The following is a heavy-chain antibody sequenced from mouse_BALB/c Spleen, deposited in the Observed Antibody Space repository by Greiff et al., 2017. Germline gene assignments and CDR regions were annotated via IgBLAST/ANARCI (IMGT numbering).Heavy chain of an antibody. CDR2: ISSGSSTI. J-gene: IGHJ1*01. V-gene: IGHV5-17*02. CDR1: GFTFSSFG. D-gene: IGHD1-1*01. CDR3: ARDGSSYWYFDV. Sequence: EVKVVESGGGLVQPGGSRKLSCAASGFTFSSFGMHWVRQAPEKGLEWVAYISSGSSTIYYADTVKGRFTISRDNPKNTLFLQMTSLRSEDTAMYYCARDGSSYWYFDVWGAGTTVTVSS.